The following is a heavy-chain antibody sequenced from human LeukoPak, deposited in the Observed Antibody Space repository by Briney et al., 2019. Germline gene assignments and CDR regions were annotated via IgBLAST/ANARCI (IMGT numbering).Heavy chain of an antibody. CDR1: GFTFSNYW. Sequence: GGSLRLSCAASGFTFSNYWMSWVRQAPGKGLEWVANIKQDGSDKYFVDSTRGRFTISRDNAKKSLYLQMNSLRAEDTAVYYCARMSSGGYFLWGQGALVTVSS. D-gene: IGHD3-22*01. CDR2: IKQDGSDK. CDR3: ARMSSGGYFL. J-gene: IGHJ4*02. V-gene: IGHV3-7*01.